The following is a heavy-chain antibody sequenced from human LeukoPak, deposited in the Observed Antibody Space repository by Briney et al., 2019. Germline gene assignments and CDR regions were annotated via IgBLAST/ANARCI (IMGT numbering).Heavy chain of an antibody. D-gene: IGHD3-3*01. Sequence: GGSLRLSCAASGFTFSDYYMSWIRQAPGKGLEWVSCISSSGTAIYYADSVRGRFTISRDNAKNSLYLQMNSLRAEDTAVYYCARPNVLRFLEWSKKGYYYYMDVWGKGTTVTVSS. CDR3: ARPNVLRFLEWSKKGYYYYMDV. CDR1: GFTFSDYY. J-gene: IGHJ6*03. CDR2: ISSSGTAI. V-gene: IGHV3-11*04.